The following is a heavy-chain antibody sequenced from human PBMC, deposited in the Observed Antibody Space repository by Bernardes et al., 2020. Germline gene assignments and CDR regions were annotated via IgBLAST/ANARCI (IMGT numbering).Heavy chain of an antibody. J-gene: IGHJ3*01. Sequence: GGSLRLCCAASGFTFSNYWMHWVRQAPGKGLEWVARINSDGGSVDYADSVKGRFTISRDNARDTVHLQMNSPRAEDTAVYYCARDLDVAVPDVATNAFDVWGQGTTVTVSS. V-gene: IGHV3-74*01. CDR3: ARDLDVAVPDVATNAFDV. D-gene: IGHD2-15*01. CDR2: INSDGGSV. CDR1: GFTFSNYW.